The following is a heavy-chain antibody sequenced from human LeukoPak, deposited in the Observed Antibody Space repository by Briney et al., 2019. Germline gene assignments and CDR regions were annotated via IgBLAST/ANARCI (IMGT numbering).Heavy chain of an antibody. V-gene: IGHV3-30*02. Sequence: GVSRRLSCAAAGCIFSNYVMHWARQARGKGRGWVAFIGFDVSDPSYADSVKGRFTISRDNSKNTLYLQMNSLRAEDTAVYYCAKDIRRGYNYGYDQFAYWGLGTLVTVSS. CDR2: IGFDVSDP. CDR1: GCIFSNYV. D-gene: IGHD5-18*01. CDR3: AKDIRRGYNYGYDQFAY. J-gene: IGHJ4*02.